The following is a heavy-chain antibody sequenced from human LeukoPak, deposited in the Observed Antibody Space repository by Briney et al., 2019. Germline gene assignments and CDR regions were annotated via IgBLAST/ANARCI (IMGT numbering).Heavy chain of an antibody. CDR3: ARVPCSSTSCYHYYYYMDV. D-gene: IGHD2-2*01. Sequence: SGTLSLTXTVSGGTLSSYFWSWIRQPRGKGREWIGYIYYSGSTNYNPSLKSRVTISVDTAKNQFSLKLSSVTAADTAVYYCARVPCSSTSCYHYYYYMDVWGKGTTVTVSS. V-gene: IGHV4-59*01. CDR1: GGTLSSYF. CDR2: IYYSGST. J-gene: IGHJ6*03.